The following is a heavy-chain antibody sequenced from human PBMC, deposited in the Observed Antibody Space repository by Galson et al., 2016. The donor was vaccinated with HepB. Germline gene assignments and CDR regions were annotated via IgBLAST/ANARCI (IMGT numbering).Heavy chain of an antibody. V-gene: IGHV3-73*01. CDR3: TNAYSYGYSGMSY. D-gene: IGHD5-18*01. J-gene: IGHJ4*02. CDR2: IRSKANNYAT. CDR1: GFPFSGSA. Sequence: SLRLSCAASGFPFSGSAMHWVRQASGKGLEWVGRIRSKANNYATAYTASVKGRLTISRDDSRNTASLKMSSLKNEDTAVYYCTNAYSYGYSGMSYWGQGTLVTVSS.